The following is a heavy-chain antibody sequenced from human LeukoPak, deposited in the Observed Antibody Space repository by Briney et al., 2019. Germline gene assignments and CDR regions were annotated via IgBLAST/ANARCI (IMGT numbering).Heavy chain of an antibody. CDR1: GGSFSGYY. CDR3: ARELYSSGWRFDY. V-gene: IGHV4-34*09. CDR2: INHSGST. J-gene: IGHJ4*02. Sequence: SETLSLTCAVYGGSFSGYYWSWIRQPPGKGLEWIGEINHSGSTYYNPSLKSRVTISVDTSKNQFSLKLSSVTAADTAVYYCARELYSSGWRFDYWGQGTLVTVSS. D-gene: IGHD6-19*01.